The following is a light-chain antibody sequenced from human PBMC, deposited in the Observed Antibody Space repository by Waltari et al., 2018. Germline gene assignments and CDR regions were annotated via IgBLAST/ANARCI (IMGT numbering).Light chain of an antibody. Sequence: SDELTQPPSVSVSPGQTARITCSGDALPKKYAHWYQQKSGQAPVVVIYDDNKRPSEIPERFSGSRSGTIATLTISGAQVEDEADYYCYSTDSSGLGVFGTGTKVTVL. J-gene: IGLJ1*01. CDR3: YSTDSSGLGV. CDR2: DDN. CDR1: ALPKKY. V-gene: IGLV3-10*01.